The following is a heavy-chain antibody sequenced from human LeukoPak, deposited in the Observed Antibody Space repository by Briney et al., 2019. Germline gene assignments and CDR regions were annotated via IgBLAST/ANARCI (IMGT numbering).Heavy chain of an antibody. CDR2: MNPNSGNT. CDR1: GYTFTSYD. Sequence: GASVKVSCKASGYTFTSYDINWVRQATGQGLEWMGWMNPNSGNTGYAQKFQGRVTMTRNTSISTAYMELSSLRSEDTAVYYCARALYYDGSGYYEDAFDIWGQGTMVTVSS. J-gene: IGHJ3*02. V-gene: IGHV1-8*01. D-gene: IGHD3-22*01. CDR3: ARALYYDGSGYYEDAFDI.